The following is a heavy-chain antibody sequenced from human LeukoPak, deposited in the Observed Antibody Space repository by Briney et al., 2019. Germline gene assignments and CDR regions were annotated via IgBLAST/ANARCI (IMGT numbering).Heavy chain of an antibody. CDR2: INSDGSST. V-gene: IGHV3-74*01. Sequence: GGSLRLSCAASGFTFSSYWMHWVRQAPGKGLVWVSRINSDGSSTSYADSVKGRFTVSRDNAKNTLYLQMNSLRAEDTAVCYCAKPLAVAGTDFDYWGQGTLVTVSS. CDR1: GFTFSSYW. CDR3: AKPLAVAGTDFDY. D-gene: IGHD6-19*01. J-gene: IGHJ4*02.